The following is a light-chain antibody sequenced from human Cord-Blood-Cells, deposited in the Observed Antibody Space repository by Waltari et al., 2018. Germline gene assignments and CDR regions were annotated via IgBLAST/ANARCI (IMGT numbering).Light chain of an antibody. CDR1: QSVSSN. V-gene: IGKV3-15*01. CDR3: QQYNNWPPA. Sequence: EIVMTQSPATLSVSPGERANLSCRASQSVSSNFAWYQQKPGQAPRLLIYGASTRATGIPARFSGSGSGTEFTLTISSLQSEDFAVYYCQQYNNWPPAFGQGTKVEIK. J-gene: IGKJ1*01. CDR2: GAS.